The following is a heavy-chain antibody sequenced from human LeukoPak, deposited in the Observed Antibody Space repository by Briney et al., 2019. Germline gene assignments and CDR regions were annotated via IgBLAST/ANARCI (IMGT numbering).Heavy chain of an antibody. CDR2: INPNSGGT. CDR1: EYIFTGYY. CDR3: ARDIGYCSGGSCSSDAFDI. V-gene: IGHV1-2*02. J-gene: IGHJ3*02. Sequence: GASVKVSCKASEYIFTGYYMHWVRQAPGQGLEWMGWINPNSGGTNYAQKFQGRVTMTRDTSISTAYMELSRLRSDDTAVYYCARDIGYCSGGSCSSDAFDIWGQGTMVTVSS. D-gene: IGHD2-15*01.